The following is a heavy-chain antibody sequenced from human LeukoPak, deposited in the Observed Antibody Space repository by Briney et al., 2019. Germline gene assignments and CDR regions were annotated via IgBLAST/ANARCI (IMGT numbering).Heavy chain of an antibody. CDR3: ARVRPTDYALDY. CDR1: EFTVSSNY. J-gene: IGHJ4*02. D-gene: IGHD4-17*01. CDR2: IYSGSST. Sequence: GGSLRLSCAASEFTVSSNYVSWVRQAPGKGLEWVSVIYSGSSTHYADSVKGRFTISRDNSKNTLYLQLNSLRAEDTAVYYRARVRPTDYALDYWGQGTLVTVSS. V-gene: IGHV3-53*01.